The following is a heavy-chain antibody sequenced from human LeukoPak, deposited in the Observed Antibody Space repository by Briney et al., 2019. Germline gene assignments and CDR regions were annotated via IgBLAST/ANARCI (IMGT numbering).Heavy chain of an antibody. V-gene: IGHV3-21*01. CDR2: ISSSSSYI. Sequence: PGGSLRLSCAASGFTFSSYSMNWVRQAPGKGLEWVSSISSSSSYIYYADSVKGRFTISRDNAKNSLYLQMNSLRAEDTAVYYCARAWREAAAFVYFHHWGQGTLVTVSS. J-gene: IGHJ1*01. CDR1: GFTFSSYS. D-gene: IGHD6-13*01. CDR3: ARAWREAAAFVYFHH.